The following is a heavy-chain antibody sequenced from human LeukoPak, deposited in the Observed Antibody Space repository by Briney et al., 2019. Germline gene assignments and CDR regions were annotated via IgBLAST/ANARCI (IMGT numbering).Heavy chain of an antibody. CDR2: IYTSGST. J-gene: IGHJ6*03. CDR1: GGSISSGSYY. V-gene: IGHV4-61*02. CDR3: ARESDYYXYXXXV. Sequence: SQTLSLTCTVSGGSISSGSYYWSWIRQPAGKGLEWIGRIYTSGSTNYNPSLKSRVTISVDTSKNQFSLKLSSVTAADTAVYYCARESDYYXYXXXVXXKGTXXTV.